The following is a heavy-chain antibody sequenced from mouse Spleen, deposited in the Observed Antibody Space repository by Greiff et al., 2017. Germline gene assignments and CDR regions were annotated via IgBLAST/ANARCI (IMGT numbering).Heavy chain of an antibody. CDR1: GFTFSDYY. CDR2: ISNGGGST. CDR3: ARRGSDYAMDY. Sequence: DVQLVESGGGLVQPGGSLKLSCATSGFTFSDYYMYWVRQTPEKRLEWVAYISNGGGSTYYPDTVKGRFTISRDNAKNTLYLQMSRLKSEDTAMYYCARRGSDYAMDYWGQGTSVTVSS. V-gene: IGHV5-12*02. J-gene: IGHJ4*01. D-gene: IGHD1-1*02.